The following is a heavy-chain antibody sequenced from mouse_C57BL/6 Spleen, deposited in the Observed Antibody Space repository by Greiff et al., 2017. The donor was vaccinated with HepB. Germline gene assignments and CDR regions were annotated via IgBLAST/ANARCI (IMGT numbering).Heavy chain of an antibody. CDR1: GFTFSSYA. CDR2: ISDGGSYT. CDR3: ARDGGNSDFDY. J-gene: IGHJ2*01. Sequence: DVMLVESGGGLVKPGGSLKLSCAASGFTFSSYAMSWVRQTPEKRLEWVATISDGGSYTYYPDNVKGRFTISRDNAKNNLYLQMSHLKSEDTAMYYCARDGGNSDFDYWGQGTTLTVSS. V-gene: IGHV5-4*01. D-gene: IGHD2-1*01.